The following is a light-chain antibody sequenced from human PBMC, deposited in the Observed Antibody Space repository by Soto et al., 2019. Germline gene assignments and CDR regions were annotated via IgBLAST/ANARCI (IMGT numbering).Light chain of an antibody. CDR1: SSDVGGYNY. CDR3: SSYTSSSTYV. Sequence: QSVLTQPASVSGSPGQSITISCTGTSSDVGGYNYVSWYQQHPGKAPKLMIYEVSNRPSGVSNRFNRFSGSKSGNTASLTISGLQAEDEADYYCSSYTSSSTYVFGTGTKVTVL. V-gene: IGLV2-14*01. J-gene: IGLJ1*01. CDR2: EVS.